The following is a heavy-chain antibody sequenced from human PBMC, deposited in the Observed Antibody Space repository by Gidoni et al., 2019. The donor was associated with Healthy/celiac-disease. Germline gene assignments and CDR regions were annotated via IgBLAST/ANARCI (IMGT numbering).Heavy chain of an antibody. CDR1: GGSISSGSYY. CDR3: ARDSLDYYDSSGHRN. CDR2: ISTSGST. V-gene: IGHV4-61*02. J-gene: IGHJ4*02. Sequence: QVQLQESGPGLVKPSQTLSLTCTVSGGSISSGSYYWSWIRQPAGKGLEWIGRISTSGSTNYNPSLKSRVTISVDTSKNQFSLKLSSVTAADTAVYYCARDSLDYYDSSGHRNWGQGTLVTVSS. D-gene: IGHD3-22*01.